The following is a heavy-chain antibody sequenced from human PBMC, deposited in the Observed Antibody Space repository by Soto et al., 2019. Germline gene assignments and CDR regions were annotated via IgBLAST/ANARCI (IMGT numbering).Heavy chain of an antibody. Sequence: EVQLLESGGGLVQPGGSLRLSCAASGFTFSSYAMSWVRQAPGKGLEWVSAISGSGGSTYYADSVKGRFTISRDNSKNTLYLQMNSLRAEDTAVYYCAKDTMIVVVRFLYYFDYWGQGTLVTVSS. CDR2: ISGSGGST. V-gene: IGHV3-23*01. D-gene: IGHD3-22*01. J-gene: IGHJ4*02. CDR3: AKDTMIVVVRFLYYFDY. CDR1: GFTFSSYA.